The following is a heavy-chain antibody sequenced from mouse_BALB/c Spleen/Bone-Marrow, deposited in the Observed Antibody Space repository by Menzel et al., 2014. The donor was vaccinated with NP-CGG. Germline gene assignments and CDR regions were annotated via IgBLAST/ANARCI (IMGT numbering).Heavy chain of an antibody. V-gene: IGHV4-2*02. CDR2: INPGSSTI. J-gene: IGHJ4*01. CDR3: ARSAYYALDC. Sequence: EVMLEESGGGLVQPGGSLNLSCAASGFDFSRYWMSWARQAPGKGQEWIGEINPGSSTINYTPSLKDKFIISRDNAKNTLYLQMSRVRSEDTAIYYCARSAYYALDCWGQGTSVTASS. CDR1: GFDFSRYW.